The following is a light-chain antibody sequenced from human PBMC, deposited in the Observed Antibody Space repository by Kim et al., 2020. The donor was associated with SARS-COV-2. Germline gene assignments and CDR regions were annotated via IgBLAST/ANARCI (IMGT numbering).Light chain of an antibody. V-gene: IGKV3-11*01. Sequence: EIVLTQSQATLSLSPGERATLSCRASQSVSSYLAWYQQKPGQAPRLLIYDASNRATGIPARFSGSGSGTDFTLTISSLEPEDFAVYYCQQRSNWPLLTFGGGTKLEI. CDR1: QSVSSY. CDR3: QQRSNWPLLT. J-gene: IGKJ4*01. CDR2: DAS.